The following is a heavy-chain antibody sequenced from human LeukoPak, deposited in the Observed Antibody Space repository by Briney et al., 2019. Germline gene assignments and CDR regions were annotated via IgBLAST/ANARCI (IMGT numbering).Heavy chain of an antibody. CDR2: IYYSGST. CDR3: ARTATVRGYSYGLPYQTGGRNWFDP. J-gene: IGHJ5*02. D-gene: IGHD5-18*01. V-gene: IGHV4-39*07. CDR1: GGSISSSSYY. Sequence: SETLSLTCTVSGGSISSSSYYWGWIRQPPGKGLEWIGSIYYSGSTYYNPSLKSRVTISVDTSKNQFSLKLSSVTAADTAVYYCARTATVRGYSYGLPYQTGGRNWFDPWGQGTLVTVSS.